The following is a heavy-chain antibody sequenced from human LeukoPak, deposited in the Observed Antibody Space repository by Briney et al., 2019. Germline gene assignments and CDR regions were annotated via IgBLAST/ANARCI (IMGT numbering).Heavy chain of an antibody. Sequence: GASVKVSCKASGYTFTGYYMHWVRQAPGRGLEWMGWINPNSGGTNYAQKFQGRVTMTRDTSISTAYMELSRLRSDDTAVYYCARDRGSGSSWYVYYYYYMDVWGKGTTVTVSS. V-gene: IGHV1-2*02. CDR1: GYTFTGYY. CDR3: ARDRGSGSSWYVYYYYYMDV. J-gene: IGHJ6*03. D-gene: IGHD6-13*01. CDR2: INPNSGGT.